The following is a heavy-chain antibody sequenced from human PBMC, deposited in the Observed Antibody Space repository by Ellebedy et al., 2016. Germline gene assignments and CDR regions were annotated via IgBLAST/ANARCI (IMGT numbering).Heavy chain of an antibody. V-gene: IGHV4-34*01. CDR1: GGSFSGNY. CDR3: ARVPILYSSSSVDS. CDR2: FRHTGTN. D-gene: IGHD6-6*01. Sequence: SETLSLXXAVNGGSFSGNYWTWIRQPPGKGLEWIGEFRHTGTNNYNPSLKSRVTMSIGMSKNQFALELTSVTAADTAVYYCARVPILYSSSSVDSWGQGTLVTVSS. J-gene: IGHJ4*02.